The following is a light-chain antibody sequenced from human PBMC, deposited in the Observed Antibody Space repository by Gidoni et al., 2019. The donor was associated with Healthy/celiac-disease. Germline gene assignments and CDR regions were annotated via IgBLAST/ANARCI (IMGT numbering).Light chain of an antibody. CDR1: SSDVGGYNY. Sequence: SALTQPASVSGPPGQSLTISCTGTSSDVGGYNYASWYQQHPGKAPKLMISDVSNRPSGVSNRCSGSKCGNTASLTISGLQAEDEADYYCSSYTSSSTLYVFGTGTKVTVL. V-gene: IGLV2-14*01. CDR3: SSYTSSSTLYV. CDR2: DVS. J-gene: IGLJ1*01.